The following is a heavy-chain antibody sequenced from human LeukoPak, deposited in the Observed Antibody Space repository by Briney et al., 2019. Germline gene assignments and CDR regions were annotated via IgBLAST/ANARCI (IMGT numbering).Heavy chain of an antibody. CDR1: GYTFTSYG. J-gene: IGHJ6*02. D-gene: IGHD3-3*01. CDR2: ISAYNGNT. V-gene: IGHV1-18*01. Sequence: ASVKVSCKASGYTFTSYGISWVRQAPGQGLEWMGWISAYNGNTNYAQKLQGRVTMTTDTSTSTAYMELRSLRSDDTAVYYCARDYDFWSGYYEMVHYYYGMDVWGQGTTVTVSS. CDR3: ARDYDFWSGYYEMVHYYYGMDV.